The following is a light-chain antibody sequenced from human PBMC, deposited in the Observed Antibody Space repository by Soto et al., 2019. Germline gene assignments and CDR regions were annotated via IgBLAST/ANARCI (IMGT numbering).Light chain of an antibody. CDR2: DAS. CDR1: QSVSSY. J-gene: IGKJ4*01. V-gene: IGKV3-11*01. Sequence: EIVLTQSPATLSLSPGDRATLSCRASQSVSSYLAWYQQKPGQAPRLLIYDASNRATGIPARFSGSGSGTDFTLTISSLEPEDFAVYYWQQRSNWPPFLTFGGGTKVEIK. CDR3: QQRSNWPPFLT.